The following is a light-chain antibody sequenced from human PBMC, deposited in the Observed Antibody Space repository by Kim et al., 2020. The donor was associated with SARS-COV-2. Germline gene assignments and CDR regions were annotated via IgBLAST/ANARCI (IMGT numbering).Light chain of an antibody. J-gene: IGLJ2*01. CDR1: KLGDRY. Sequence: SYELTQPPSVSVSPGQTASITCSGDKLGDRYACWYQQKPGQSPVLVMYQDTKRPSGIPERFSGSNSGNTATLTISGTQAMDEADYYCPAWDRSTDVVFGGGTQLTVL. CDR2: QDT. CDR3: PAWDRSTDVV. V-gene: IGLV3-1*01.